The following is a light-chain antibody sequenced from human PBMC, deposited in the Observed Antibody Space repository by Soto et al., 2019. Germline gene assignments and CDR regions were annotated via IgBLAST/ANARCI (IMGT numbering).Light chain of an antibody. CDR3: QQYNSYST. Sequence: DVKMTQSPSTLSASVGDRVTITFRASQSISSWLAWYQQKPGKAPKLLIYKASSLESGVPSRFSGSGSATEFTLTISSLQHDYFATYYCQQYNSYSTFGQGTLLEIK. J-gene: IGKJ5*01. CDR2: KAS. CDR1: QSISSW. V-gene: IGKV1-5*03.